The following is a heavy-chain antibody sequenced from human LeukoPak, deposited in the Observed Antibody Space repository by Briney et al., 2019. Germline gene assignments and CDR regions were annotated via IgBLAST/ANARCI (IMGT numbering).Heavy chain of an antibody. J-gene: IGHJ4*02. CDR2: INPNSGGT. Sequence: ASVKVSCKTSGYTFTGQYMHWVRQAPGQGLEWMGWINPNSGGTNYAQKFQGRVTMTRDTSISTAYMELSRLRSDDTAVYYCARSYVDIVATMVGYWGQGTLVTVSS. V-gene: IGHV1-2*02. D-gene: IGHD5-12*01. CDR1: GYTFTGQY. CDR3: ARSYVDIVATMVGY.